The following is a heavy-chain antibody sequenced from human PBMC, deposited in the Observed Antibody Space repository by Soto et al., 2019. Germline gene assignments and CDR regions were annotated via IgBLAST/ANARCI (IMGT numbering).Heavy chain of an antibody. CDR1: GFTFSSYG. Sequence: VQLVESGGGVVQPGRSLRLSCAASGFTFSSYGMHWVRQAPGKGLEWVAVIWYDGSNKYYADSVKGRFTISRDNSKNTLYLQMNSLRAEDTAVYYCARDLGGGTAAPHQRYYYYGMDVWGQGTTVTVSS. CDR3: ARDLGGGTAAPHQRYYYYGMDV. D-gene: IGHD6-13*01. J-gene: IGHJ6*02. CDR2: IWYDGSNK. V-gene: IGHV3-33*01.